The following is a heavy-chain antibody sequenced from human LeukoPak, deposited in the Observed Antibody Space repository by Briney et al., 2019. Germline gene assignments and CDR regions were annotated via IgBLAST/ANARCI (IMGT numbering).Heavy chain of an antibody. CDR1: GGTLSSYS. J-gene: IGHJ3*02. CDR2: VIPIFGTA. Sequence: GASVEVSCKASGGTLSSYSISWVGQAPGQGLEWMGGVIPIFGTANYAQKFQGRVTITADKSTSTAYMELSSLRSEDTAVYYCAGTLTGYCSSTSCIGAFDIWGQGTMVTVSS. D-gene: IGHD2-2*01. V-gene: IGHV1-69*06. CDR3: AGTLTGYCSSTSCIGAFDI.